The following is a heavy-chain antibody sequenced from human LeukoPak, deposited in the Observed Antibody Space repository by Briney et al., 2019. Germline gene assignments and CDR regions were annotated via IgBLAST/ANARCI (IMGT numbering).Heavy chain of an antibody. J-gene: IGHJ6*02. D-gene: IGHD3-9*01. CDR1: GFTFSSYG. V-gene: IGHV3-30*18. CDR2: ISYDGSNK. CDR3: AKAVINYDILTGYGRYYGMDV. Sequence: PGRSLRLSCAASGFTFSSYGMHWVRQAPGKGLEWVAVISYDGSNKYYADSVKGRFTISRDNSKSTPYLQMNSLRAEDTAVYYCAKAVINYDILTGYGRYYGMDVWGQGTTVTVSS.